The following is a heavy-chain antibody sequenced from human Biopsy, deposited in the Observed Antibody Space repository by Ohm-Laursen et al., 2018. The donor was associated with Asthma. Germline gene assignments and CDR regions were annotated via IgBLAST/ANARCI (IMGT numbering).Heavy chain of an antibody. J-gene: IGHJ6*02. V-gene: IGHV3-48*01. D-gene: IGHD3-22*01. CDR1: GFTFSNYA. Sequence: SLRLSCTASGFTFSNYAMNWVRQAPGKGLEWVSYISSSSSTIYYADSVKGRFTISRDNAKNSLYLQMNSLRAEDTAVYYCARDANIYYDSSGYYYNYYYGMDVWGQGTTVTVSS. CDR3: ARDANIYYDSSGYYYNYYYGMDV. CDR2: ISSSSSTI.